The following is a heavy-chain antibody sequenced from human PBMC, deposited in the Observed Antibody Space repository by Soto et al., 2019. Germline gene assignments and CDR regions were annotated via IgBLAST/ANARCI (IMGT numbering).Heavy chain of an antibody. CDR3: AKGPSTYYCDY. Sequence: QVQLVESGGGVVQPGRSLRLSCAASGFTFSSYGLHWVRQAPGKGLEWVALISNDGNNKQYVDSVKGRFTISRDNSKNTLYLEMNSLRLEDTAVYYCAKGPSTYYCDYWDQGALVTVSS. V-gene: IGHV3-30*18. CDR1: GFTFSSYG. J-gene: IGHJ4*02. CDR2: ISNDGNNK.